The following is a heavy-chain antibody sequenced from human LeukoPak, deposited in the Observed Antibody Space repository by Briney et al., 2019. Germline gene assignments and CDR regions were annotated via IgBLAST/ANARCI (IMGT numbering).Heavy chain of an antibody. D-gene: IGHD3-22*01. Sequence: GGSLRLSCAASGFTFSSYAFHWVRQAPGKGLEWVAFISYDGSNKYYADSVKGRFTISRDNSKNTLYLQMNSLRAEDTAVYYCARDQGGYIVVIYYFDYWGQGTLVTVSS. CDR1: GFTFSSYA. CDR2: ISYDGSNK. J-gene: IGHJ4*02. CDR3: ARDQGGYIVVIYYFDY. V-gene: IGHV3-30-3*01.